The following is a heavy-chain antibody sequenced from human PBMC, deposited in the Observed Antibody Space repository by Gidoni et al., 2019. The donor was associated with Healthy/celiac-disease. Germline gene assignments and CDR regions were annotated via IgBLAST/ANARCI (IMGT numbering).Heavy chain of an antibody. CDR2: INHSGST. Sequence: QVQLQQWGAGLLTPSETLSLTCAVYGGSFSGYYWRWIRQPPGKGLEWIGEINHSGSTNYNPAPNGRVTISVDTSKNQFSLKLSSVTAADTAVYYCARVNGGLPDYGDYVLALWMDYWGQGTLVTVSS. CDR3: ARVNGGLPDYGDYVLALWMDY. V-gene: IGHV4-34*01. D-gene: IGHD4-17*01. CDR1: GGSFSGYY. J-gene: IGHJ4*02.